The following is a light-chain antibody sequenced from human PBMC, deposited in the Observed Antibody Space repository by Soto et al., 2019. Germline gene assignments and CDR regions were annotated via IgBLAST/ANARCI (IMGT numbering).Light chain of an antibody. Sequence: DIQMTQSPSSLSVSVGDRVTITCRASQDIRNYLAWYQQKPGKVPKLLIYAASTLQSGVPSRFSGSGSGTDFTLTISSLQPEDFATYYCQQLNSYPLTFGGGTKVDIK. V-gene: IGKV1-27*01. CDR1: QDIRNY. CDR2: AAS. J-gene: IGKJ4*01. CDR3: QQLNSYPLT.